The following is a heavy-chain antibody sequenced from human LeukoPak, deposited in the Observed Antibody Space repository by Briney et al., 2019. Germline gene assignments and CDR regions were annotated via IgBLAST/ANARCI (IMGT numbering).Heavy chain of an antibody. J-gene: IGHJ2*01. Sequence: SVKVSCKASGGTFSSYAISWVRQAPGQGLEWMGRIIPIFGTANYAQKFQGRVTITTDESTSTAYMELSSLRSEDTAVYYCAREAKSDSYGYNLLYWYFDLWGRGTLVTVSS. CDR1: GGTFSSYA. CDR3: AREAKSDSYGYNLLYWYFDL. CDR2: IIPIFGTA. V-gene: IGHV1-69*05. D-gene: IGHD5-18*01.